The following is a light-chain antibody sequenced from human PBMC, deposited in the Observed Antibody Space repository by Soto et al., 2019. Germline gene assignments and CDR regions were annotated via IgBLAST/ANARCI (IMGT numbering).Light chain of an antibody. J-gene: IGKJ5*01. Sequence: EIVLTQSPATLSVSPGESATLSCRASQSFSRKLVWYQQKPGQPTRLLIYVASTRATGIPERFSGSGSGTEFTLTISSLQSEDFAVYCCQQYTNWPKTFGQGTRLEIK. CDR1: QSFSRK. CDR2: VAS. CDR3: QQYTNWPKT. V-gene: IGKV3D-15*01.